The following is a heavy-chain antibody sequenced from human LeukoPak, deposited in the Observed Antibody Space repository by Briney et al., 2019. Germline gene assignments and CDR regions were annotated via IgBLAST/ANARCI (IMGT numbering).Heavy chain of an antibody. CDR1: GGTFSSYA. D-gene: IGHD3-16*01. CDR2: IIPIFGTA. CDR3: ARDAFGFTGGEGLNWFDP. J-gene: IGHJ5*02. Sequence: ASVKVSCKASGGTFSSYAISWVRQAPGQGLEWMGRIIPIFGTANYAQKFQGRVTITTDESTSTAYMELSSLRSEDTAVYYCARDAFGFTGGEGLNWFDPWGQGTLVTVSS. V-gene: IGHV1-69*05.